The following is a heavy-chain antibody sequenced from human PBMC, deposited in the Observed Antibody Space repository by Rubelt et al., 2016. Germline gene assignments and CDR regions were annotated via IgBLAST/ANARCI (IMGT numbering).Heavy chain of an antibody. CDR2: ISYDGSDK. Sequence: VQLVESGGGVVQPGRSLRLSCAASGFTFSSYAMHWVRQAPGKGLEWVAVISYDGSDKYYRDSVKGRFNISRDNSKNTLYLQMGSLRAEYMAVYYCARASGSYGGAFDIWGQGTMVTVSS. V-gene: IGHV3-30*14. CDR3: ARASGSYGGAFDI. D-gene: IGHD1-26*01. CDR1: GFTFSSYA. J-gene: IGHJ3*02.